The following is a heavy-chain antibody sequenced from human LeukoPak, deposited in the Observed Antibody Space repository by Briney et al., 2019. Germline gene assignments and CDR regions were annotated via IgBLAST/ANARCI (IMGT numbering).Heavy chain of an antibody. CDR1: GYTFTSYG. J-gene: IGHJ6*02. V-gene: IGHV1-18*01. Sequence: ASVKVSCKASGYTFTSYGISWVRQAPGQGLEWMGWISAYNGNTNYAQKLQGRVTMTTDTSTSTAYMELSSLRSEDTAVYYCAREDRYNWNFYYYYYGMDVWGQGTTVTVSS. D-gene: IGHD1-7*01. CDR3: AREDRYNWNFYYYYYGMDV. CDR2: ISAYNGNT.